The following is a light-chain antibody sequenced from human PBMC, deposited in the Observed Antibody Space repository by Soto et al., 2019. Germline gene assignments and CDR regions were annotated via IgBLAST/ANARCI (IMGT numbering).Light chain of an antibody. Sequence: DIQMTQSPSSLSASVGDRVTITCRASQSISSYLNWYQQKPGKAPKLLIYAASSLQSGVPSRFRCSGSGTEFTLNNSSLQPEDFATYYCQHLKSYPLTFGGGTEVEIK. J-gene: IGKJ4*01. CDR2: AAS. CDR1: QSISSY. V-gene: IGKV1-39*01. CDR3: QHLKSYPLT.